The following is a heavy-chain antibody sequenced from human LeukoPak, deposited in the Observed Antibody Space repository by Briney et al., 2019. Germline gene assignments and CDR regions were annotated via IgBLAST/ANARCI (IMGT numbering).Heavy chain of an antibody. Sequence: PSETLSLTCAVYGGSFSGYYWSWIRQPPGKGLERIGEINHSGSTNYNPSLKSRVTISVDTSKNQFSLKLSSVTAADTAVYYCARGLHYYDSSGYYPSIPYYYYYYMDVWGKGTTVTVSS. V-gene: IGHV4-34*01. CDR2: INHSGST. J-gene: IGHJ6*03. CDR3: ARGLHYYDSSGYYPSIPYYYYYYMDV. D-gene: IGHD3-22*01. CDR1: GGSFSGYY.